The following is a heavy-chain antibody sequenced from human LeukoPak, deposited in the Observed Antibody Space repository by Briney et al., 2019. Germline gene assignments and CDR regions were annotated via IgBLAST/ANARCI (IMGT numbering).Heavy chain of an antibody. Sequence: AGGSLRLSCAASGFTFSCYAMHWVRQAPGKGLEGVAVISYDGSNKYYADSVKGRFTISRDNSKNTLYLQMNSLRAEDTAVYYCARDGDILTGYYLDYWGQGTLVTVSS. J-gene: IGHJ4*02. V-gene: IGHV3-30-3*01. CDR2: ISYDGSNK. CDR1: GFTFSCYA. CDR3: ARDGDILTGYYLDY. D-gene: IGHD3-9*01.